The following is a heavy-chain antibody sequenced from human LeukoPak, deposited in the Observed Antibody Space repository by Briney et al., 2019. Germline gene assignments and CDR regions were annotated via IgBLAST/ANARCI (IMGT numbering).Heavy chain of an antibody. D-gene: IGHD6-19*01. J-gene: IGHJ4*02. CDR2: ISYDGSNK. V-gene: IGHV3-30*04. CDR1: GFTFSTYA. CDR3: AKDSSGWLNYFGY. Sequence: GRSLRLSCAASGFTFSTYAMHWVRQAPGKGLEWVSIISYDGSNKYYADSVKGRFTISRDNAKNSLYLQMNSLRAEDTALYYCAKDSSGWLNYFGYWGQGTLVTVSS.